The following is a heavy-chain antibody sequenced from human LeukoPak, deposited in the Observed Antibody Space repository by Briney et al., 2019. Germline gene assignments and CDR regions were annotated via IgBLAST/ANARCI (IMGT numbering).Heavy chain of an antibody. D-gene: IGHD3-3*01. CDR3: AKYPSGAYDFWSGYYHAEYFQH. J-gene: IGHJ1*01. V-gene: IGHV3-23*01. CDR2: INGSGGST. Sequence: GGSLRLSCAASGFTFSSYAMSWVRQAPGKGLEWVSAINGSGGSTYYADSVKGRFTISRDNSKNTLYLQMNSLRAEDTAVYYCAKYPSGAYDFWSGYYHAEYFQHWGQGTLVTVSS. CDR1: GFTFSSYA.